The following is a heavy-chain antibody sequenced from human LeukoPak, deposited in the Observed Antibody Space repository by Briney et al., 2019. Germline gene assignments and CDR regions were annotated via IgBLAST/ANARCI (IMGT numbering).Heavy chain of an antibody. Sequence: SETLSLTCTVSGGSISTYYWSWIRQPAGKGLEWIGRIYTSGSTNYNPSLKSRVTMSVDTSKNQFSLKLSSVTAADTAVYYCARCSSTSSKGYYYYMDVWGKGTTVTISS. CDR1: GGSISTYY. J-gene: IGHJ6*03. CDR2: IYTSGST. CDR3: ARCSSTSSKGYYYYMDV. D-gene: IGHD2-2*01. V-gene: IGHV4-4*07.